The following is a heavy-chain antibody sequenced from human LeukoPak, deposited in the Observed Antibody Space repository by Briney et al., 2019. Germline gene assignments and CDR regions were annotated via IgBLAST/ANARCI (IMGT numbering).Heavy chain of an antibody. CDR3: AKLGGPYNWDYAGLNYMDV. CDR1: GFIFSSYA. V-gene: IGHV3-23*01. D-gene: IGHD1-7*01. CDR2: ISGSGVNT. J-gene: IGHJ6*03. Sequence: GGSLRLSGAASGFIFSSYAMTWVRQAPGKGLEWVSGISGSGVNTYYADSVKGRFTISRDNSKDTVYLQMNSLRAEDTAIYYCAKLGGPYNWDYAGLNYMDVWGKGTTFTVSS.